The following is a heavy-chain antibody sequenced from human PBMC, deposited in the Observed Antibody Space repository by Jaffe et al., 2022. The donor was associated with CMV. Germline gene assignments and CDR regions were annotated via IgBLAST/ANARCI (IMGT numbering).Heavy chain of an antibody. D-gene: IGHD3-16*02. CDR1: GFTFSNAW. CDR2: IKSKTDGGTT. J-gene: IGHJ3*02. CDR3: TTAKGYDYVWGSYRYPYLHHDAFDI. V-gene: IGHV3-15*01. Sequence: EVQLVESGGGLVKPGGSLRLSCAASGFTFSNAWMSWVRQAPGKGLEWVGRIKSKTDGGTTDYAAPVKGRFTISRDDSKNTLYLQMNSLKTEDTAVYYCTTAKGYDYVWGSYRYPYLHHDAFDIWGQGTMVTVSS.